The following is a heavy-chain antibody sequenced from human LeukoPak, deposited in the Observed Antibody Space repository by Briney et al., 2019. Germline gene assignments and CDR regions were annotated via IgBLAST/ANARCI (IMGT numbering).Heavy chain of an antibody. J-gene: IGHJ6*03. CDR2: MNPNSGNT. Sequence: ASVKVPCKASGYTFTSYDINWVRQATGQGLEWMGWMNPNSGNTGYAQKFQGRVTMTRNTSISTAYMELSSLRSEDTAVYYCARGLGYSYGHGWFLDYMDVWGKGTTVTISS. CDR1: GYTFTSYD. V-gene: IGHV1-8*01. D-gene: IGHD5-18*01. CDR3: ARGLGYSYGHGWFLDYMDV.